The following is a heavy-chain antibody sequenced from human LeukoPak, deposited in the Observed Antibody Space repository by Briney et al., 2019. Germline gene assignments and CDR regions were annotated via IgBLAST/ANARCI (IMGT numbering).Heavy chain of an antibody. J-gene: IGHJ4*02. CDR2: IIPIFGTA. CDR1: GYTFTSYG. Sequence: ASVKVSCKASGYTFTSYGISWVRQAPGQGLEWMGGIIPIFGTANYAQKFQGRVTITADESTSTAYMELSSLRSEDTAVYYCARGGRGIVVVPAANQGDYFDYWGQGTLVTVSS. D-gene: IGHD2-2*01. V-gene: IGHV1-69*13. CDR3: ARGGRGIVVVPAANQGDYFDY.